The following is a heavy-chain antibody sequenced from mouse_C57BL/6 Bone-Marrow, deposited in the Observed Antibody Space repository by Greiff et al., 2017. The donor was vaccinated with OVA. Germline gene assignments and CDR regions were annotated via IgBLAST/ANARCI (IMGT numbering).Heavy chain of an antibody. CDR3: ALSTMVTTNWYFDV. Sequence: QVHVKQPGAELVKPGASVKLSCKASGYTFTSYWMHWVKQRPGRGLEWIGRIDPNSGGTKYNEKFKSKATLTVDKPSSTAYMQLSSLTSEDSAVYYCALSTMVTTNWYFDVWGTGTTVTVSS. CDR1: GYTFTSYW. D-gene: IGHD2-2*01. CDR2: IDPNSGGT. V-gene: IGHV1-72*01. J-gene: IGHJ1*03.